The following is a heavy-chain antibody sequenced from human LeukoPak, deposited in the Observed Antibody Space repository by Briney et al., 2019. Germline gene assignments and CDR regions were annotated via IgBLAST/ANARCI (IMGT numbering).Heavy chain of an antibody. J-gene: IGHJ4*02. V-gene: IGHV3-72*01. D-gene: IGHD2-15*01. Sequence: GGSLRLSCAASGFTLSDHYVDWVRQAPGEGLEWVGRVRNKANGYRTEYAASVAGRFTVSGDASKNSLYLQMNSLKTEDTAVYYCARSGYCGAGTCYSDYFDYWGLGTLVTVSS. CDR3: ARSGYCGAGTCYSDYFDY. CDR2: VRNKANGYRT. CDR1: GFTLSDHY.